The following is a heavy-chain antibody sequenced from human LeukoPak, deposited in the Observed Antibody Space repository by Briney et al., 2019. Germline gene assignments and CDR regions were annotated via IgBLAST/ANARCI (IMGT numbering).Heavy chain of an antibody. D-gene: IGHD3-9*01. CDR2: ISPSGGIT. J-gene: IGHJ4*02. Sequence: GGTLRLSCAASGFTFSSHGMNWVRQAPGKGLEWVSGISPSGGITYYTDSVKGRFTISRDNSKNTVSLQMNSLRAEDTAVYYCARDFDVNYFDYWGQGTLVTVSS. V-gene: IGHV3-23*01. CDR3: ARDFDVNYFDY. CDR1: GFTFSSHG.